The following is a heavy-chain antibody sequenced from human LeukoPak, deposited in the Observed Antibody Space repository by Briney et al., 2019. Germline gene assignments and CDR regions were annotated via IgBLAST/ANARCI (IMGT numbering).Heavy chain of an antibody. CDR3: VRDFDAWSAIDI. D-gene: IGHD3-16*01. Sequence: PSETLSLTCTVSGGSISGYYWSWIRQPPGKGLEWIGCISYTGSTKYNPSLKSRVTISVDTSKNQFSLKLTSMTAAETAVYYRVRDFDAWSAIDIWGQGTMVTVSS. J-gene: IGHJ3*02. CDR2: ISYTGST. V-gene: IGHV4-59*01. CDR1: GGSISGYY.